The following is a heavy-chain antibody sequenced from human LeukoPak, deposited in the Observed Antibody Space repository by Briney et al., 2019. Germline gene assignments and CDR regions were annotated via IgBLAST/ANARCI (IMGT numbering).Heavy chain of an antibody. CDR3: ARDRLGRITGTTSPQGY. CDR1: GFTFSSYS. CDR2: ISSSSSTI. J-gene: IGHJ4*02. V-gene: IGHV3-48*01. D-gene: IGHD1-7*01. Sequence: GGSLRLSCAASGFTFSSYSMNWVRQAPGKGLEWVSYISSSSSTICYADSVKGRFTISRDNAKNSLYLQMNSLRAEDTAVYYCARDRLGRITGTTSPQGYWGQGTLVTVSS.